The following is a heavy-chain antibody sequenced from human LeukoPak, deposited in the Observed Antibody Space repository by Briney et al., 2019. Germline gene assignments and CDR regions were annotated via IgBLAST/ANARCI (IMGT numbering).Heavy chain of an antibody. CDR3: ARDGLYYYDSSGYYYVDVKYYFDY. CDR2: ISGSSSYI. CDR1: GFTFSGYD. D-gene: IGHD3-22*01. Sequence: GGSLRLSCAASGFTFSGYDMNWVRQAPGKGLEWVSSISGSSSYIYYADSMKGRFTISRDNAKNSLYLQMNSLRAEDTAVYYCARDGLYYYDSSGYYYVDVKYYFDYWGQGTLVTVSS. V-gene: IGHV3-21*01. J-gene: IGHJ4*02.